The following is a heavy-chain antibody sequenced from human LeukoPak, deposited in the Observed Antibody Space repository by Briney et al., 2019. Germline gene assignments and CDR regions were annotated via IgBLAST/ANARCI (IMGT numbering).Heavy chain of an antibody. CDR2: INPSGGST. V-gene: IGHV1-46*01. Sequence: GASVKVSCKASGYTFTSYYMHWVRQAPGQGLEWMGVINPSGGSTSYAQKFQGRVTMTRDTSTSTVYMELRSLRSDDTAVYYCARDRLLWSYYYYYGMDVWGQGTTVTVSS. CDR1: GYTFTSYY. D-gene: IGHD2-8*02. J-gene: IGHJ6*02. CDR3: ARDRLLWSYYYYYGMDV.